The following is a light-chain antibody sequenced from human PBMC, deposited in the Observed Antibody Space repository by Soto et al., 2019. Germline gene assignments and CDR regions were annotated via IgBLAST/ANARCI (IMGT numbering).Light chain of an antibody. Sequence: EIVLTQSPGPLSLSPGESATLSCRASQSFRGLLAWYQQKPGQAPRLLIYDAYNRATGIPPRFSGSGSGTDFTLTISSLEPEDSAVYYCQQRHMWPITFGQGTRLEIK. CDR3: QQRHMWPIT. J-gene: IGKJ5*01. CDR1: QSFRGL. V-gene: IGKV3-11*01. CDR2: DAY.